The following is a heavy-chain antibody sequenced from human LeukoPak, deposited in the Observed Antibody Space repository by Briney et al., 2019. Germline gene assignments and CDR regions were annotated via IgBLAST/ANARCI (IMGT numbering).Heavy chain of an antibody. J-gene: IGHJ6*02. CDR3: AKSSRVCSSTSCYLLYYYYGMDV. D-gene: IGHD2-2*01. Sequence: GGSLRLSCAASGFTFSSYGMHWVRQAPGKGLEWVAVISYDGSNKYYADSVKGRFTISRDNSKNTPYLQMNSLRAEDTAVYYCAKSSRVCSSTSCYLLYYYYGMDVWGQGTTVTVSS. CDR2: ISYDGSNK. V-gene: IGHV3-30*18. CDR1: GFTFSSYG.